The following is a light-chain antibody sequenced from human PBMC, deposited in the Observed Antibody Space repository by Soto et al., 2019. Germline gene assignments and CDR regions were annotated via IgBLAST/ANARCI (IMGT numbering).Light chain of an antibody. CDR2: AAS. V-gene: IGKV1-27*01. Sequence: DIQMTQSPSSLSASVGDRVTITCRASQGISNYLAWYQQKPGKVPKLLIYAASTLQSVVPSRFSGSGSGSDFTLTISSLQPYDVATYYCQKYNSAHHTFGPGTKVDIK. CDR3: QKYNSAHHT. J-gene: IGKJ3*01. CDR1: QGISNY.